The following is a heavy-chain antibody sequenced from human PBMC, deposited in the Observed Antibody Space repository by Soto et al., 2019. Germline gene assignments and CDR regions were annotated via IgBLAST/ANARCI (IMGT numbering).Heavy chain of an antibody. V-gene: IGHV4-31*03. CDR2: IYYSGGT. CDR3: AREGGDGVDY. D-gene: IGHD3-16*01. J-gene: IGHJ4*02. Sequence: PSETLSLTCTVSGGSISSGSYYWIWIRQHPGKGLEWIGYIYYSGGTYYNPSLKSRVTISLDTSKNQFSLKLSSVTAADTAVYYCAREGGDGVDYWGQGTLVTVSS. CDR1: GGSISSGSYY.